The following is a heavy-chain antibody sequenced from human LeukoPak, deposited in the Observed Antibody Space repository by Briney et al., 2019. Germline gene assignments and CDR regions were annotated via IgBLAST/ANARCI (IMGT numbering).Heavy chain of an antibody. CDR2: INHSGST. CDR3: ARVRALAVAVRLCCWFDP. J-gene: IGHJ5*02. V-gene: IGHV4-39*07. D-gene: IGHD6-19*01. CDR1: GVSISRRNSY. Sequence: SETLSLTCTVCGVSISRRNSYWGGMRQPPGKGLEGMGEINHSGSTNYNPPLKRRVTISVDTPKHEFSLNVSSVTAADTAVYFCARVRALAVAVRLCCWFDPWGQGTLVTVSS.